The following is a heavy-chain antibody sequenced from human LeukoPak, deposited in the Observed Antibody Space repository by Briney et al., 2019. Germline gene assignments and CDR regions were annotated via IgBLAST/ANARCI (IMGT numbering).Heavy chain of an antibody. D-gene: IGHD3-22*01. CDR1: GYIFIGYY. V-gene: IGHV1-2*06. CDR2: INPNSGGT. CDR3: ARYYDSRSGLNY. J-gene: IGHJ4*02. Sequence: ASVKVSCKASGYIFIGYYMHWVRQAPGQGLEWMGRINPNSGGTNYAQKFQGRVTMTRDTSPSTAYMELRSLRSDDTAVYYCARYYDSRSGLNYWGQGTLVTVSS.